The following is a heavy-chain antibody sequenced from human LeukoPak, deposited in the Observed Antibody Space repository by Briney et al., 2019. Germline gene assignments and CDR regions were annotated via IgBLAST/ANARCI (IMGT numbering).Heavy chain of an antibody. CDR3: ARVGCSSTSCYRGD. V-gene: IGHV1-8*01. J-gene: IGHJ4*02. Sequence: GASVKVSCKASGYTFTSYDINWVRQATGQGLEWMGWMNPNSGNTGYAQKFQGRVTMTRNTSISTAYMELSSLRSEDTAVYYCARVGCSSTSCYRGDWGQGTLVTVSS. D-gene: IGHD2-2*01. CDR2: MNPNSGNT. CDR1: GYTFTSYD.